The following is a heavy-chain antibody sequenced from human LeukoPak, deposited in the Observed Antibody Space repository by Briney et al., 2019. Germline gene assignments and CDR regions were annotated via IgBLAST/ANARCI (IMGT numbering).Heavy chain of an antibody. CDR1: GGSISSTSYY. J-gene: IGHJ5*02. V-gene: IGHV4-39*07. CDR3: ARGREEYTWFDP. CDR2: IDYIGST. Sequence: SETLSLTCTVSGGSISSTSYYWGWIRQPPGKGREWIGFIDYIGSTYYHPSLKSPPTLPVDTSRTQFSLKLRSVTAPDTAVYYCARGREEYTWFDPWGQGTLVTVSS.